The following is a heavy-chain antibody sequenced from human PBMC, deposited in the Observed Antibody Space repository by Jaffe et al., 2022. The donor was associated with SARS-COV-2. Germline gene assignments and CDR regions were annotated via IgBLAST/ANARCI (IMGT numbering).Heavy chain of an antibody. CDR1: GYTFTGYA. J-gene: IGHJ5*02. Sequence: QVQLVQSGAEVKKPGASVKVSCKASGYTFTGYAIHWVRQAPGQRLEWMGWINAGNGNTKYSQKFQGRVTITRDTSASTAYMELSSLRSEDTTVYYCARGVRGWFDPWGQGTLVTVSS. CDR2: INAGNGNT. V-gene: IGHV1-3*01. D-gene: IGHD3-10*01. CDR3: ARGVRGWFDP.